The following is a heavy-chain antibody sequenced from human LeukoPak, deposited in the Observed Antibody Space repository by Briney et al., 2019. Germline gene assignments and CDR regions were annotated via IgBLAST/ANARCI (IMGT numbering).Heavy chain of an antibody. CDR1: GFTSSSYW. D-gene: IGHD6-19*01. J-gene: IGHJ4*02. CDR3: ARDRGSSGWYEFDY. V-gene: IGHV3-7*01. Sequence: GGSLRLSCAASGFTSSSYWMSWVRQAPGKGLEWVANIKQDGSEKYYVDSVKGRFTISRDNAENSLYLQMNSLRAEDTAVYYCARDRGSSGWYEFDYWGQGTLVTVSS. CDR2: IKQDGSEK.